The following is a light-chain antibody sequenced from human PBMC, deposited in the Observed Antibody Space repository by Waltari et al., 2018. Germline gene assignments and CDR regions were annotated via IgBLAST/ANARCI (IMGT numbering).Light chain of an antibody. CDR3: QQYNSSPYT. CDR1: QSVSSSY. Sequence: EIVLTPSPGTLSLSPGERATLSCRASQSVSSSYLAWYQQKPGQAPRHRIYGASSRATGIPDRFSGSGSGTDFTLTISRLEPEDFAVYHCQQYNSSPYTFGQGTKLEIK. V-gene: IGKV3-20*01. CDR2: GAS. J-gene: IGKJ2*01.